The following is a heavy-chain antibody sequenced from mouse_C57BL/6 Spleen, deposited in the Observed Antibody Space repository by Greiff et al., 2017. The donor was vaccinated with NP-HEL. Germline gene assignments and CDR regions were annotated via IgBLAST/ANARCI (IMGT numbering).Heavy chain of an antibody. CDR1: GFTFSDYG. CDR2: ISSGSSTI. V-gene: IGHV5-17*01. Sequence: EVKLMESGGGLVKPGGSLKLSCAASGFTFSDYGMHWVRQAPEKGLEWVAYISSGSSTIYYADTVKGRFTISRDNAKNTLFLQMTSLRSEDTAMYYCARPMGYWYFDVWGTGTTVTVSS. CDR3: ARPMGYWYFDV. J-gene: IGHJ1*03.